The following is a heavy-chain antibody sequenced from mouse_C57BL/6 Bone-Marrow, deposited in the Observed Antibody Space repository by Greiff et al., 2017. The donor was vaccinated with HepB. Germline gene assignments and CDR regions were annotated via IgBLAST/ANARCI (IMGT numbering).Heavy chain of an antibody. D-gene: IGHD2-1*01. V-gene: IGHV1-4*01. CDR1: GYTFTSYT. CDR3: ARRYYGIFYAMDY. CDR2: INPSSGYT. J-gene: IGHJ4*01. Sequence: SGAELARPGASVKMSCKASGYTFTSYTMHWVNQRPGQGLEWIGYINPSSGYTKYNQKFKDKATLTADKSSSTAYMQLSSLTSEDSAVYYCARRYYGIFYAMDYWGQGTSVTVSS.